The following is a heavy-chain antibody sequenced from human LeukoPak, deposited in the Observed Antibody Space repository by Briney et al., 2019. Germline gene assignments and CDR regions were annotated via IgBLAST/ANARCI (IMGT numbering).Heavy chain of an antibody. CDR1: GGTFSSYT. V-gene: IGHV1-69*04. Sequence: ASVKVSCKASGGTFSSYTISWVRQAPGQGLEWMGRIIPILGIANYAQKFQGRVTITADKSTSTAYMELSSLRSEDTAVYYCARDVAVAGLSFDYWGQGTLVTVSS. D-gene: IGHD6-19*01. CDR3: ARDVAVAGLSFDY. J-gene: IGHJ4*02. CDR2: IIPILGIA.